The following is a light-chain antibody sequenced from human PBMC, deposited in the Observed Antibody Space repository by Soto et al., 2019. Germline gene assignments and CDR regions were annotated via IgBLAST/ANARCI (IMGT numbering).Light chain of an antibody. J-gene: IGLJ3*02. V-gene: IGLV2-14*01. CDR2: EVT. Sequence: QSALTQPASVSGSSGQSITISCTGTSSDVGGYNYVSWYQQHPGEAPKLLIYEVTNRPSGVSNRFSGSKSGNTASLTISGLQAEDEADYYCSSYTSSRIWVFGGGTKLTVL. CDR1: SSDVGGYNY. CDR3: SSYTSSRIWV.